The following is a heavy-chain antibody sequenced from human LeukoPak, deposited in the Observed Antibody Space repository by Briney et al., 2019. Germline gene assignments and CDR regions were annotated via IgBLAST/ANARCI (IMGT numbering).Heavy chain of an antibody. J-gene: IGHJ4*02. D-gene: IGHD4-17*01. V-gene: IGHV4-4*07. CDR1: GGSISSYY. Sequence: SETLSLTCTVSGGSISSYYWNWIRQPAGKGLEWIGRIYTSGSTNYNPSLKSRVTISVDTSKNQFSLKLSSVTAADTAVYYCARFNPYGDYDYWGQGTLVTVSS. CDR2: IYTSGST. CDR3: ARFNPYGDYDY.